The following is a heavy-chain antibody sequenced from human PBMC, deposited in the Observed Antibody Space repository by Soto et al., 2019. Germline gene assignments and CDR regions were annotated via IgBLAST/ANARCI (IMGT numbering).Heavy chain of an antibody. CDR3: ARDGGYSGYYLNDY. CDR2: IKQDGSEK. D-gene: IGHD3-22*01. CDR1: VSTSSGGW. V-gene: IGHV3-7*05. J-gene: IGHJ4*02. Sequence: PGGSCKPPGVASVSTSSGGWMSGFRQAPGKGLEWVANIKQDGSEKYYVDSVKGRFTISRDNAKNSLYLQMNSLRAEDTAVYYCARDGGYSGYYLNDYWGQGMLVTVSS.